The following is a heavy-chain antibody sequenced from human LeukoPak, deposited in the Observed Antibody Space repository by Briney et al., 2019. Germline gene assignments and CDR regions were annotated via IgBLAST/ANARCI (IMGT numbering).Heavy chain of an antibody. Sequence: PSETLSLTCTVSGGSISSSSYYWGWIRQPPGKGLEWIGSIYSSGTPYYNPSLKSRVTISVDTSKNQFSLKLRSVTTADTAVYYCATSGYSSGWHAFDVWGQGTMVTVSS. CDR2: IYSSGTP. J-gene: IGHJ3*01. CDR3: ATSGYSSGWHAFDV. V-gene: IGHV4-39*07. D-gene: IGHD6-19*01. CDR1: GGSISSSSYY.